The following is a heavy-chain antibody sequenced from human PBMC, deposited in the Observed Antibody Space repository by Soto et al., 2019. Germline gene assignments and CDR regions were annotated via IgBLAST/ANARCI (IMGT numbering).Heavy chain of an antibody. Sequence: QLHLVQSGAVVKKPGASVTVSCSASGYPVTAYYMHWVRQAPGRGLEWMGGINPATGAAKYTQTFQGRVTMTRDTSTSTVFMELGGLISGDPAVFYCARGGGVGVAGSAAFDMWGQGTLVTVSS. CDR3: ARGGGVGVAGSAAFDM. V-gene: IGHV1-2*02. J-gene: IGHJ3*02. CDR1: GYPVTAYY. D-gene: IGHD3-3*01. CDR2: INPATGAA.